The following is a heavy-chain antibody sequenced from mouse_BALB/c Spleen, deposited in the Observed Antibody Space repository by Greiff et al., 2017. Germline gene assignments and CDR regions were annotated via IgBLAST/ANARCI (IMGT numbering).Heavy chain of an antibody. J-gene: IGHJ4*01. V-gene: IGHV5-6-5*01. D-gene: IGHD2-4*01. CDR2: ISSGGST. CDR3: ARGGGLRRDAMDY. Sequence: EVHLVESGGGLVKPGGSLKLSCAASGFTFSSYAMSWVRQTPEKRLEWVASISSGGSTYYPDSVKGRFTISRDNARNILYLQMSSLRSEDTAMYYCARGGGLRRDAMDYWGQGTSVTVSS. CDR1: GFTFSSYA.